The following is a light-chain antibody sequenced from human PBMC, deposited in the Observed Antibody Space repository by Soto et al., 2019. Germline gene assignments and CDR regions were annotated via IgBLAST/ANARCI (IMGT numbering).Light chain of an antibody. Sequence: EIVLTQSPGTLSLSPGERATLSCRASQSVSSTSLAWYQQKPGQAPRLLIFGASSRATGIPDRFSGSGSVADFSITINRLQPEDFAVYYCQLFGSSPPYDFGQGTQLEIK. CDR3: QLFGSSPPYD. V-gene: IGKV3-20*01. CDR1: QSVSSTS. CDR2: GAS. J-gene: IGKJ2*01.